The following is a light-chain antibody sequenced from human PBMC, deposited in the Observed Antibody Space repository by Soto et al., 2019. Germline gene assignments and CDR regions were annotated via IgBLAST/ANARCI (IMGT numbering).Light chain of an antibody. CDR3: TSYTSSTTRLI. CDR2: EVS. J-gene: IGLJ2*01. CDR1: SSDVGGYNH. Sequence: QSALTQPASVSGSPGQSITICCTGSSSDVGGYNHVSWYQQHPGKAPKLMIYEVSNRPSGVSNRFSGSKSGNTASLTISGLQAEDVADYYCTSYTSSTTRLIFGGGTKLTVL. V-gene: IGLV2-14*01.